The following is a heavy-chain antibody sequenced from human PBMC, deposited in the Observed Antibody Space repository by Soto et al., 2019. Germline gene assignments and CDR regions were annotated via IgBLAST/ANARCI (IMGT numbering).Heavy chain of an antibody. V-gene: IGHV3-23*01. CDR3: EKFKFSRRSPSDY. CDR1: GFTFNSYA. Sequence: WGSLRVSWASSGFTFNSYAMNWVRQAPGKGLEWASGISGSGSNTHYADSVKGRFTISRDNSKNTLFLQMNSLRAEDTAVYYCEKFKFSRRSPSDYWGQGIMVTVSS. J-gene: IGHJ4*02. CDR2: ISGSGSNT.